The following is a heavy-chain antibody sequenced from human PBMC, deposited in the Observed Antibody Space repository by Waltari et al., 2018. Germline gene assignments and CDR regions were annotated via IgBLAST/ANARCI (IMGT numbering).Heavy chain of an antibody. CDR1: GFTFSNYA. CDR2: ISFDGSNK. D-gene: IGHD2-2*01. J-gene: IGHJ6*03. CDR3: AREGYIPAAALFYSYYMDV. V-gene: IGHV3-30-3*01. Sequence: QMQLVESGGGVVQPGRSLRLSCAASGFTFSNYAMYWVRQAPGKGLEWVAVISFDGSNKYYADSVKGRFTIFRDNSKNTLYLQMNSLRAEDTAVYYCAREGYIPAAALFYSYYMDVWGKGTTVTISS.